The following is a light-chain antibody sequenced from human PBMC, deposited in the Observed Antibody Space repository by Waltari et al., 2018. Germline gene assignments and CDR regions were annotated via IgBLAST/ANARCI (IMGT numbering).Light chain of an antibody. CDR3: MQALEFPLT. J-gene: IGKJ4*01. CDR2: EVS. CDR1: QSLLDSEDGNTY. Sequence: DIVMTQTPLSLPVTLGEPASISCRSSQSLLDSEDGNTYLEWYLQKPGQSPQVLIYEVSNRASGVPDRFSGSGSDTDFTLKISRVEAEDVGVYYCMQALEFPLTFGGGTKVEI. V-gene: IGKV2-40*01.